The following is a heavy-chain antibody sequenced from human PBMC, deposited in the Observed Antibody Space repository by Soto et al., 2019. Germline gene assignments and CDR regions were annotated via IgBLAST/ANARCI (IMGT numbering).Heavy chain of an antibody. CDR1: GYTFTNHF. D-gene: IGHD4-17*01. CDR3: ARDQTYGGNTNWYFDL. J-gene: IGHJ2*01. V-gene: IGHV1-3*01. Sequence: QVQLVQSGAEVKKPGASVKVSCKASGYTFTNHFMHWVRQAPGQRLEWMGWFNAGNGNTMYSQRFQERVTITRDTSATTAYMEVSILRSEDTAVYYCARDQTYGGNTNWYFDLWGRGTLVTVSS. CDR2: FNAGNGNT.